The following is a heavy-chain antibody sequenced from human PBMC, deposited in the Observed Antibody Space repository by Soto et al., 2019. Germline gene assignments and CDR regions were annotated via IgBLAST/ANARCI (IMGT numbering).Heavy chain of an antibody. CDR1: GFTFSNYV. Sequence: EVQLLESGGGLVQPGGSLRLSCAASGFTFSNYVMNWVRQAPGKGLEWVSTISYSADKTFYADSVKGRFTISRDNSRDTLFLQMNSLRADDAAVYFCARRARTATTNWGAFDIWGQGTMVTFSS. V-gene: IGHV3-23*01. D-gene: IGHD1-7*01. CDR2: ISYSADKT. J-gene: IGHJ3*02. CDR3: ARRARTATTNWGAFDI.